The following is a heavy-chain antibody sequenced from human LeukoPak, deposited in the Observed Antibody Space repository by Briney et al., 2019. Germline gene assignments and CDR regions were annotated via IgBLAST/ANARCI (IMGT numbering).Heavy chain of an antibody. CDR1: GDTFSSYA. Sequence: SVKVSCKASGDTFSSYAISWVRQAPGQGLEWMGGIIPIFGTANYAQKFQGRVTITADESTSTAYMELSSLRSEDTAVYYCARDLTDHYYGRDYYYYMGVWGKGTTVTISS. CDR3: ARDLTDHYYGRDYYYYMGV. D-gene: IGHD3-10*01. CDR2: IIPIFGTA. J-gene: IGHJ6*03. V-gene: IGHV1-69*13.